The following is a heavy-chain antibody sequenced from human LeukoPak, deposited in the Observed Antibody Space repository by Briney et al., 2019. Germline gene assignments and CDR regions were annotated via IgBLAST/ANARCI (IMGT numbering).Heavy chain of an antibody. CDR3: ARDSDYGDYHFDY. D-gene: IGHD4-17*01. Sequence: GGSLRLSCAASGFTFSDYYMSWIRQAPGKGLEWVSYISSSGSTIYYADSVKGRFTISRDNAKNSLYLQMNSLRAEDTAVYYCARDSDYGDYHFDYWGQGTLVTVSS. J-gene: IGHJ4*02. CDR2: ISSSGSTI. CDR1: GFTFSDYY. V-gene: IGHV3-11*01.